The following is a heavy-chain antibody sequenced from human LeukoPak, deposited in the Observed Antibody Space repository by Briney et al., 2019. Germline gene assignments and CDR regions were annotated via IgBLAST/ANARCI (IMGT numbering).Heavy chain of an antibody. CDR2: INHSGST. V-gene: IGHV4-39*07. Sequence: SETLSLTCTVSGGSISSSSYYWGWIRQPPGKGLEWIGEINHSGSTNYNPSLKSRVTISVDTSKNQFSLKLSSVTAADTAVYYCASDYGDSHGAFDIWGQGTMVTVSS. CDR3: ASDYGDSHGAFDI. CDR1: GGSISSSSYY. J-gene: IGHJ3*02. D-gene: IGHD4-17*01.